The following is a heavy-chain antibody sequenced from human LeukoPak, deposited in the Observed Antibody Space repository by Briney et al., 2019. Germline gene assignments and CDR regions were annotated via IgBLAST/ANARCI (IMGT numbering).Heavy chain of an antibody. CDR2: ISGSGGST. CDR1: GFTFSSYA. Sequence: GGSLRLSCAASGFTFSSYAMSWVRQAPGKGLEWVSAISGSGGSTYYADSVKGRFTISRDNSKNTLYLQMNSLRIEDTAVYHCAKGGREYDYGDYPDYWGQGTLVTVSS. CDR3: AKGGREYDYGDYPDY. V-gene: IGHV3-23*01. D-gene: IGHD4-17*01. J-gene: IGHJ4*02.